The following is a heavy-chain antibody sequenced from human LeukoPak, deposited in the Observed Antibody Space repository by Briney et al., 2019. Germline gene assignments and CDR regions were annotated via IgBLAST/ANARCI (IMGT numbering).Heavy chain of an antibody. V-gene: IGHV3-33*01. D-gene: IGHD7-27*01. CDR2: IWYDGSNK. CDR3: ARGGPGGTGDFVEPDY. J-gene: IGHJ4*02. Sequence: PGRSLRLSCATSGFTFSSYGMHWVRQAPGKGLEWVADIWYDGSNKYYADSVKGRFTISRDNSKNTVSLQMTSLRAEDTAVYYCARGGPGGTGDFVEPDYWGQGTLVTVSS. CDR1: GFTFSSYG.